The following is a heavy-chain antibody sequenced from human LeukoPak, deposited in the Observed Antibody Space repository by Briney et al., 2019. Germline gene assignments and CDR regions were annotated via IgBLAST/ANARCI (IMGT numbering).Heavy chain of an antibody. D-gene: IGHD3-10*01. CDR2: ISAYNGNT. V-gene: IGHV1-18*01. Sequence: ASVKVSCKASGYTFTSYGISWVRQAPGQGLEWMGWISAYNGNTNYAQKLQGRVTMTTDTSTSTAYMELRSLRSDDTAVYYCARAVVRGVDLSDAFDIWGQGTMVTVSS. CDR1: GYTFTSYG. CDR3: ARAVVRGVDLSDAFDI. J-gene: IGHJ3*02.